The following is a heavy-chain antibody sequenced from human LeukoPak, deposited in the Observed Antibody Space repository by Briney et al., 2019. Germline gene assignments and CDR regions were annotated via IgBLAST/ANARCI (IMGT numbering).Heavy chain of an antibody. D-gene: IGHD3-9*01. CDR3: VRRVRYFGQNDY. V-gene: IGHV4-59*08. CDR1: GASMSDYY. Sequence: SETLSLTCTVSGASMSDYYWSWIRQPPGKGLEWIGYIYYTGSTNYNPSLKNRVTMSVDTSKNQISLKLSSVTAADSAVYYCVRRVRYFGQNDYWGQGTLVTVSS. CDR2: IYYTGST. J-gene: IGHJ4*02.